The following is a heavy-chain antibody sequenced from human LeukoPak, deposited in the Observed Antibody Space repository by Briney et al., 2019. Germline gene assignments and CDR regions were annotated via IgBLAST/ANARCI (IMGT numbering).Heavy chain of an antibody. CDR2: ISGTGGST. J-gene: IGHJ4*02. CDR1: GFTFSSSG. Sequence: GGSLRLSCAASGFTFSSSGMNWVRQAPGKGLEWVSAISGTGGSTYYADSVKGRFTISRDNSKNTLYLQMNSLRAEDTAVYYCARGSGSYLWGQGTLVTVSS. CDR3: ARGSGSYL. V-gene: IGHV3-23*01. D-gene: IGHD3-10*01.